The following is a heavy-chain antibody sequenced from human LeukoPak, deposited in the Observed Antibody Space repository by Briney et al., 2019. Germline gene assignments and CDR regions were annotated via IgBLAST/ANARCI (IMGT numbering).Heavy chain of an antibody. Sequence: GGSLRLSCAASGFTFSDYYMSWIRQAPGKGLEWVSAISGSGGSTYYADSVKGRFTISRDNSKNTLYLQMNSLRAEDTAVYYCARVFVDTAMANYYYYMDVWGKGTTVTISS. CDR2: ISGSGGST. D-gene: IGHD5-18*01. CDR3: ARVFVDTAMANYYYYMDV. V-gene: IGHV3-23*01. CDR1: GFTFSDYY. J-gene: IGHJ6*03.